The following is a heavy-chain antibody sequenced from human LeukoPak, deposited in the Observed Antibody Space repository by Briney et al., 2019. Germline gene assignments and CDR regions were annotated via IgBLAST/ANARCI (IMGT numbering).Heavy chain of an antibody. D-gene: IGHD2-15*01. Sequence: GASVKVSCKASGGTFSSYAISWVRQAPGQGLEWMGGIIPIFGTANYAQKFQGRVTITADKSTSTAYMELSRLRSDDTAVYYCARDRGKIYCSGGSCYGNWFDPWGQGTLVTVSS. CDR1: GGTFSSYA. V-gene: IGHV1-69*06. J-gene: IGHJ5*02. CDR2: IIPIFGTA. CDR3: ARDRGKIYCSGGSCYGNWFDP.